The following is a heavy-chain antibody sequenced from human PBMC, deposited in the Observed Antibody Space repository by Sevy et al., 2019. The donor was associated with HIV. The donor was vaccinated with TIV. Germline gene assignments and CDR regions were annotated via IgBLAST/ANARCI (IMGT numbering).Heavy chain of an antibody. D-gene: IGHD3-3*01. CDR1: GGSISSSSYY. J-gene: IGHJ4*02. V-gene: IGHV4-39*01. Sequence: SETLSLTCSVSGGSISSSSYYWGWVRQPPGKGLEWIGTIYYRGSTYYNPSLKSRVTISVDTSKNQFSLRLSSVTAADTAVYYCARVFWTRLDYWGQGTLVTVSS. CDR2: IYYRGST. CDR3: ARVFWTRLDY.